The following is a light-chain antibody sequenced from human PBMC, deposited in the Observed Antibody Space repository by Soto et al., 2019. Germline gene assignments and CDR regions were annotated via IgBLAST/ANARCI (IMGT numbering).Light chain of an antibody. CDR3: QQYNDGPRT. Sequence: EIVMTQSPATLSVSPGERATLSCRASQRVSSNLAWYQQKPGQAPRLLIYGSSTRATGVPARFSGSGSGTEFTHTISSLQSEDFALYYWQQYNDGPRTFGQGTKVEIK. V-gene: IGKV3-15*01. CDR2: GSS. CDR1: QRVSSN. J-gene: IGKJ1*01.